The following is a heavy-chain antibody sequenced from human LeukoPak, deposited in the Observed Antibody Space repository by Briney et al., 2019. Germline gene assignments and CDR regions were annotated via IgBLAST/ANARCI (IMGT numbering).Heavy chain of an antibody. D-gene: IGHD3-22*01. J-gene: IGHJ3*02. CDR3: ARAISYYYDSSGYSHDAFDI. V-gene: IGHV1-69*13. Sequence: VASVKVSCKASGGTFSSYAISWVRQAPGQGLEWMGGIMPIFGTANYAQKFQGRVTITADESTSTAYMELSSLRSEDTAVYYCARAISYYYDSSGYSHDAFDIWGQGTMVTVSS. CDR2: IMPIFGTA. CDR1: GGTFSSYA.